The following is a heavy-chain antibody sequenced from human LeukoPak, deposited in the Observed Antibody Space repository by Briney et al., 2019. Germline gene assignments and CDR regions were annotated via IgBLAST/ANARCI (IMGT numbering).Heavy chain of an antibody. J-gene: IGHJ6*02. CDR2: ISGSGGST. D-gene: IGHD3-9*01. CDR1: GFTFSSYA. Sequence: GGSLRLSCAASGFTFSSYAMSWVRQAPGKGREWVSAISGSGGSTYYADSVKGRFTISRDNSKNTLYLQMNSLRAEDTAVYYCAKRDYYDILTGYPPFLRYYGMDVWGQGTTVTVSS. V-gene: IGHV3-23*01. CDR3: AKRDYYDILTGYPPFLRYYGMDV.